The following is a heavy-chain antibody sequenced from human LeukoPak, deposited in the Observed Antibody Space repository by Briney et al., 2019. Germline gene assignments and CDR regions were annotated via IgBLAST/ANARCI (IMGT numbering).Heavy chain of an antibody. V-gene: IGHV1-2*02. CDR2: INPNSGGT. Sequence: GASVKVSCKASGYTFTGYYMHWVRQAPGQGLVWMGWINPNSGGTNYAQKFQGRVTMTRDTSISTAYMELSRLRSDDTAVYYCARKIGSSGSDFSFDPWGQGTLVTVSS. J-gene: IGHJ5*02. CDR3: ARKIGSSGSDFSFDP. CDR1: GYTFTGYY. D-gene: IGHD3-22*01.